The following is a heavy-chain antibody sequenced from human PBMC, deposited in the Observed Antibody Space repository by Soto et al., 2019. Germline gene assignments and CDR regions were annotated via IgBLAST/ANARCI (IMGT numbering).Heavy chain of an antibody. D-gene: IGHD3-22*01. CDR3: AKDMYYYDSSGYYYYGMDV. Sequence: QAGGSLRLSCAASGFTFDDYAMHWVRQAPGKGLEWVSGISWNSGSIGYADSVKGRFTISRDNAKNSLYLQMNSLRAEDTALYYCAKDMYYYDSSGYYYYGMDVWGQGTTVTVSS. CDR2: ISWNSGSI. J-gene: IGHJ6*02. V-gene: IGHV3-9*01. CDR1: GFTFDDYA.